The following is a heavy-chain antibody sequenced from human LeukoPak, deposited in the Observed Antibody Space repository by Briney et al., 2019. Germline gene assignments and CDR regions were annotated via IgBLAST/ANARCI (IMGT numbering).Heavy chain of an antibody. V-gene: IGHV3-30-3*01. D-gene: IGHD4-17*01. CDR3: AKAAYGDYVNWFDP. CDR1: GFTFSSYA. CDR2: ISYDGSNK. J-gene: IGHJ5*02. Sequence: GGSLRLSCAASGFTFSSYAMHWVRQAPGKGLDWVAVISYDGSNKYYADSVKGRFTVSRDNSKNTLYLQMNSLRAEDTALYYCAKAAYGDYVNWFDPWGQGTLVTVSS.